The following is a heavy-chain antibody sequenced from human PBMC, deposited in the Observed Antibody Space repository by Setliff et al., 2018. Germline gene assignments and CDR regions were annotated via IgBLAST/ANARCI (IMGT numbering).Heavy chain of an antibody. V-gene: IGHV4-39*07. CDR3: ARRATYYNFWSGYYDY. CDR2: IYYSGST. J-gene: IGHJ4*02. Sequence: LPETLSLTCTVSGGSISSSSYYWGWIRQPPGKGREWIGSIYYSGSTYYNPSLKSRVTISVDTSKNQFSLKLSSVTAADTAVYYCARRATYYNFWSGYYDYWGQGTLVTVSS. CDR1: GGSISSSSYY. D-gene: IGHD3-3*01.